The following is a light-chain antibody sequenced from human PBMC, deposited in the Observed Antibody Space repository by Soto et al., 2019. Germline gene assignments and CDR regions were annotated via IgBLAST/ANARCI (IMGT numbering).Light chain of an antibody. J-gene: IGLJ3*02. V-gene: IGLV2-8*01. Sequence: QSALTQPPSASGSPGQSVTISCTGTSSDIGAYNYVSWYQQHPGKAPKLMIHEVSKRPSGVPDRFSGSKSGNTASLPVFGLQAEDEADYYCSSYAGSNDRWVFGGGTKLTVL. CDR1: SSDIGAYNY. CDR2: EVS. CDR3: SSYAGSNDRWV.